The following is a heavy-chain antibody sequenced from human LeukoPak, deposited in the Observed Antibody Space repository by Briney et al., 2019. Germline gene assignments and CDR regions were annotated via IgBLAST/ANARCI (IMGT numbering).Heavy chain of an antibody. D-gene: IGHD4-23*01. V-gene: IGHV3-23*01. CDR3: VSHPRSGGNFDC. Sequence: GGSLRLSCAASGFTFSSYAMSWVRQAPGKGLEWVSAISGSGGSTYYADSVKGRFTISRDNSKTTLYLEMNNVRAEDTAVYYCVSHPRSGGNFDCWGQGTLVTVSS. J-gene: IGHJ4*02. CDR2: ISGSGGST. CDR1: GFTFSSYA.